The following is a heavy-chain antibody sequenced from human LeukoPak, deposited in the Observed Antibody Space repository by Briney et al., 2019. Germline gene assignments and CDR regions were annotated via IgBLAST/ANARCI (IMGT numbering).Heavy chain of an antibody. Sequence: SETLSLTCTVSGGSIRSGNYYWSWIRQPPGKGLEWIGYIYYSGSTNYNPSLKSRVTISVDTSKNQFSLKLSSVTAADTAVYYCARTSRPGRNFGVDYWGQGTLVTVSS. CDR2: IYYSGST. CDR1: GGSIRSGNYY. CDR3: ARTSRPGRNFGVDY. V-gene: IGHV4-61*01. J-gene: IGHJ4*02. D-gene: IGHD3-3*01.